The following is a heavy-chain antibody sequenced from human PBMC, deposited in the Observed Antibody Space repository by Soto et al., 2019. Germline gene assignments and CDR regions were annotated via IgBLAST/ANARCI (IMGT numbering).Heavy chain of an antibody. CDR1: GDSVSSNSAA. CDR2: TYYRSKWYN. CDR3: ATTRFVVVPAAISHRPYYYYGMDV. V-gene: IGHV6-1*01. Sequence: SQTLSLTCAISGDSVSSNSAACNWIRQSPSRGLEWLGRTYYRSKWYNDYAVSVKSRITINPDTSKNQFSLQLNSVTPEDTAVYYCATTRFVVVPAAISHRPYYYYGMDVWGQGTTVTVSS. J-gene: IGHJ6*02. D-gene: IGHD2-2*01.